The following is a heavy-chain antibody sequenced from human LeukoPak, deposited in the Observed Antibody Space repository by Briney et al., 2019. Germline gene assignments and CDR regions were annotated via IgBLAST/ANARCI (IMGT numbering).Heavy chain of an antibody. CDR2: ISSSSSYI. CDR1: GFTFSSYS. Sequence: GGSLRLSCAASGFTFSSYSMNWVRQAPGKGLEWVSSISSSSSYIYYADSVKGRFTISRDNAKNSLYLQMNRLRAEDTAVYYCAREVGWGIVVVPAATAFDYWGQGTLVTVSS. V-gene: IGHV3-21*01. D-gene: IGHD2-2*01. CDR3: AREVGWGIVVVPAATAFDY. J-gene: IGHJ4*02.